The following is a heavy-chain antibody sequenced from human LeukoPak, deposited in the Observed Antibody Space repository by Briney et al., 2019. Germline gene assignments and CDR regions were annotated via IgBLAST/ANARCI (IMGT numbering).Heavy chain of an antibody. Sequence: GGSLRLSCAASGFTLSSDGMSWVRQAPGKGLEWVSALSGSGSTTYYADSVKGRFTISRDNSKNTLFLEMNSLRVEDTAVYYCVRDLYYRFDFWGQGTLVTVSS. D-gene: IGHD3-10*01. CDR2: LSGSGSTT. CDR1: GFTLSSDG. CDR3: VRDLYYRFDF. V-gene: IGHV3-23*01. J-gene: IGHJ4*02.